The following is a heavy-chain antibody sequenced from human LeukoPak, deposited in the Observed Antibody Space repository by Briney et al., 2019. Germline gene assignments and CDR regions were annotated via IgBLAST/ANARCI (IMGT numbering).Heavy chain of an antibody. V-gene: IGHV4-61*02. Sequence: SQTLSLTCTVSGGSISSGSYHWSWIRQPAGKGLEWIGRIYTSGSTNYNPSLKSRVTISVNTSKNQFSLKLSSVTAADTAVYYCARDSRYLTYYYDSSGYYYDWGQGTLVTVSS. CDR1: GGSISSGSYH. CDR2: IYTSGST. D-gene: IGHD3-22*01. J-gene: IGHJ4*02. CDR3: ARDSRYLTYYYDSSGYYYD.